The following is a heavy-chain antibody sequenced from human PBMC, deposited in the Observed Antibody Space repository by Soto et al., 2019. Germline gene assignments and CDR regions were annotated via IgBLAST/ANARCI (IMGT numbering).Heavy chain of an antibody. J-gene: IGHJ4*02. D-gene: IGHD4-17*01. CDR3: AVLTTVPDADY. V-gene: IGHV3-23*01. Sequence: EVQLLESGGGLVQPGGSLRLSCAASGFMFSSYVMSCVRQAPGKGLEWVSGVSGSGSRTYYAASVKGRFSISRDNSRNTLYLQLNSLRAEATAVYYCAVLTTVPDADYWGQGTLVTVPS. CDR1: GFMFSSYV. CDR2: VSGSGSRT.